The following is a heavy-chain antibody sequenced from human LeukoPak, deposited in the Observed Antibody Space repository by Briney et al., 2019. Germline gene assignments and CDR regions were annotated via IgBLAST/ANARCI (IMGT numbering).Heavy chain of an antibody. CDR3: TTGNVVVPAAISG. Sequence: RGSLRLSCAASGFTLSNAWMSGVRQSPGKGLEWVGRIKSKTDGGTTDYAAPVKGRFTISRDDSKNTLYLQMNSLKTEDTAVYYCTTGNVVVPAAISGWGQGTLVTVSS. CDR2: IKSKTDGGTT. CDR1: GFTLSNAW. J-gene: IGHJ4*02. V-gene: IGHV3-15*01. D-gene: IGHD2-2*01.